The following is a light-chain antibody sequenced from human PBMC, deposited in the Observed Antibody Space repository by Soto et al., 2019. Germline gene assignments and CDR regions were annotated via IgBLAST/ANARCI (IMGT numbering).Light chain of an antibody. CDR2: GAS. V-gene: IGKV3-15*01. J-gene: IGKJ4*01. CDR1: QSVSSN. CDR3: QQYNNWPPLT. Sequence: EIVLTQSPATLSVSPGERATLSCRASQSVSSNLAWYQQKPGQAPRLLIYGASTWATGIPARFSGSGSGTEFTLTISSLQSEYFAVYYCQQYNNWPPLTFGGGTKVEIK.